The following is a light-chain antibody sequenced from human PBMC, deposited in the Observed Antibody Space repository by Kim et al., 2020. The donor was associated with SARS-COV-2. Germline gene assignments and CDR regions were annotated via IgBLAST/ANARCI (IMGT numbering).Light chain of an antibody. CDR1: QDIRND. V-gene: IGKV1-17*01. J-gene: IGKJ1*01. CDR2: AAS. CDR3: LQYNDFPWT. Sequence: DIQMTQSPSSLPASVGDRVTITCRASQDIRNDLGWYQHKPGKAPKRLIYAASSLQSGVPSRFSGSGSGTEFTLTISSLQPEDFATYYCLQYNDFPWTFGQGTKVDIK.